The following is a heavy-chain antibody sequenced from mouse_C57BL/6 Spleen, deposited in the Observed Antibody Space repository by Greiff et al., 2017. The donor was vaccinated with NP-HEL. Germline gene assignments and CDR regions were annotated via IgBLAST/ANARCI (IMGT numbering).Heavy chain of an antibody. J-gene: IGHJ1*03. D-gene: IGHD2-5*01. CDR1: GYTFTSYW. CDR3: AGNSNWYFDV. CDR2: LDPPSRGT. Sequence: QVQLQQPGAELVNPGASVKLSCKASGYTFTSYWLHWVQQRPALVPSSLFLLDPPSRGTKYNEKFKSKATLTVDKPSITAYMQLSSLTSEDSAVYYCAGNSNWYFDVWGTGTTVTVSS. V-gene: IGHV1-72*01.